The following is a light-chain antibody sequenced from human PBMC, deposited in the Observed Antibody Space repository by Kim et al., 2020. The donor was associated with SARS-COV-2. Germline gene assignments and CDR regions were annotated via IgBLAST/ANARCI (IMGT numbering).Light chain of an antibody. CDR1: SSDVGGYNY. J-gene: IGLJ1*01. Sequence: QPVLTQPASVSGSPGQSITISCTGTSSDVGGYNYVSWYQQHPGKAPKLMIYDVSKGPSGVSNRFSGSKSDNTASLTISGLQAEDEADYYCSSYTSSSTYVFGTGTKVTVL. CDR2: DVS. CDR3: SSYTSSSTYV. V-gene: IGLV2-14*01.